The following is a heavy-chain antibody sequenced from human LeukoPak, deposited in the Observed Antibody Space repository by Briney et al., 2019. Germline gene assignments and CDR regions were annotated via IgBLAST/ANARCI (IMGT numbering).Heavy chain of an antibody. V-gene: IGHV4-59*01. CDR1: GDSIRTFY. CDR3: ASGRHNWNYDY. CDR2: IFYSGST. D-gene: IGHD1-20*01. Sequence: SETLSLTCTISGDSIRTFYWSWIRQPPGKGLEWIGYIFYSGSTSYNPSLKSRVTISLDTSKNQFSLRLNSATPADTAVYYCASGRHNWNYDYWGQGNLVTVSS. J-gene: IGHJ4*02.